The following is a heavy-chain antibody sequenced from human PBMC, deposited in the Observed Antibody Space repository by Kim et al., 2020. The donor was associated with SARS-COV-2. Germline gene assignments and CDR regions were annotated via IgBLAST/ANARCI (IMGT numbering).Heavy chain of an antibody. J-gene: IGHJ6*01. CDR3: ARAKSGFTITMVRYYCYY. CDR1: GGSFSGYY. Sequence: SETLSLTCAVYGGSFSGYYWSWIRQPPGKGLEWIGEINHSGSTNYNPSLKSRVTISVDTSKNQFSLKLSSVTAADTAVYYCARAKSGFTITMVRYYCYY. CDR2: INHSGST. V-gene: IGHV4-34*01. D-gene: IGHD3-10*01.